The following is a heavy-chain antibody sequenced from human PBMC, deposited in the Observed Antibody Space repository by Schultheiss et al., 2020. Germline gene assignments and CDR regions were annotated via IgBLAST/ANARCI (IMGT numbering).Heavy chain of an antibody. J-gene: IGHJ4*02. D-gene: IGHD3-10*01. CDR2: IKQDGSEK. Sequence: GESLKISCAASGFTFSSYWMSWVRQAPGKGLEWVANIKQDGSEKYYVDSVKGRFTISRDNAKNSLYLQMNSLRAEDTAVYYCARASVLLWFGELSRTHPIFDYWGQGTLVTVSS. V-gene: IGHV3-7*01. CDR3: ARASVLLWFGELSRTHPIFDY. CDR1: GFTFSSYW.